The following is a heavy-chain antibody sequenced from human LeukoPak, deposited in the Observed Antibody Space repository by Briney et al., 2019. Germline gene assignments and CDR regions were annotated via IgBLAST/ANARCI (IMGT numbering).Heavy chain of an antibody. CDR2: INPNSGGT. D-gene: IGHD3-22*01. CDR1: GYTFTGYY. Sequence: ASVKVSCKASGYTFTGYYMHWVRQAPGQGLEWMGWINPNSGGTNYAQKFQGRVTMTRDTSISTAYMELSRLRSDDTAVYYRARTIEYYYDSSGYYYFDYWGQGTLVTVSS. CDR3: ARTIEYYYDSSGYYYFDY. J-gene: IGHJ4*02. V-gene: IGHV1-2*02.